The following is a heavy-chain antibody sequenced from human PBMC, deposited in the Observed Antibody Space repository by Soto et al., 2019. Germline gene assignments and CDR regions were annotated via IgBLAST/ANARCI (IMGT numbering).Heavy chain of an antibody. CDR1: GFTFSSYS. D-gene: IGHD2-15*01. CDR2: ISSSSYI. CDR3: ARELWAATRNFDY. V-gene: IGHV3-21*01. J-gene: IGHJ4*02. Sequence: GGSLRLSCAASGFTFSSYSMNWVRQAPGKGLEWVSSISSSSYIYYADSVKGRFTISRDNAKNSLYLQMNSLRAEDTAVYYCARELWAATRNFDYWGQGTLVTVSS.